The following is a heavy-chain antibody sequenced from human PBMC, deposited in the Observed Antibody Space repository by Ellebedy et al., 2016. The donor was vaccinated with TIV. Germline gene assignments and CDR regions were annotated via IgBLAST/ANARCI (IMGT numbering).Heavy chain of an antibody. Sequence: GESLKISXAASGFTFSSYAMHWVRQAPGKGLEWVAVISYDGSNKYYADSVKGRFTISRDNSKNTLYLQMNSLRAEDTAVYYCAKCPLGSDGSGSYLFWFDPWGQGTLVTVSS. CDR3: AKCPLGSDGSGSYLFWFDP. CDR1: GFTFSSYA. J-gene: IGHJ5*02. CDR2: ISYDGSNK. D-gene: IGHD3-10*01. V-gene: IGHV3-30-3*02.